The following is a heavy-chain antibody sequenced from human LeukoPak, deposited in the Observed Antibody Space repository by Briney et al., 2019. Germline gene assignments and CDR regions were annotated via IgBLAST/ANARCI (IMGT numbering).Heavy chain of an antibody. J-gene: IGHJ4*02. CDR3: ARGEYCSSTSCYGFDY. CDR2: INHSGST. V-gene: IGHV4-34*01. D-gene: IGHD2-2*01. Sequence: PSETLSLTCAVYGGSFSGYYWSWIRQPPGKGLEWIGEINHSGSTNYNPSLKGRVTISVDTSKNQFSLKLSSVTAADTAVYYCARGEYCSSTSCYGFDYWGQGTLVTVSS. CDR1: GGSFSGYY.